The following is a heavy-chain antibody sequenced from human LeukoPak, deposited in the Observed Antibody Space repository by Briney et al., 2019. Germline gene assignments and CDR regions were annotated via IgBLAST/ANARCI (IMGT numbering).Heavy chain of an antibody. Sequence: SETLSLTCAVYGGSFSGYYWSWIRQPPGKGLEWIGEISHSGSTNYNPSLKSRVTISVDTSKNQFSLKLSSVTAADTAVYYCARDSRFTIFGVVINYWYFDLWGRGTLVTVSS. J-gene: IGHJ2*01. CDR1: GGSFSGYY. CDR3: ARDSRFTIFGVVINYWYFDL. V-gene: IGHV4-34*01. D-gene: IGHD3-3*01. CDR2: ISHSGST.